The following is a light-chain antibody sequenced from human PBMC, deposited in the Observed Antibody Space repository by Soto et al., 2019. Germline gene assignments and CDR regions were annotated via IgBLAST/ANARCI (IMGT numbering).Light chain of an antibody. CDR1: SSDVGGYNY. Sequence: LTQPASVSGSPGQSITISCTGTSSDVGGYNYVSWYQQHPGKAPKLMIYEVSNRPLGVSNRFSGPKSGNTASLTISGLQAEDEADYYCTSYTSSSTLDVFGTGTKVTVL. CDR2: EVS. J-gene: IGLJ1*01. V-gene: IGLV2-14*01. CDR3: TSYTSSSTLDV.